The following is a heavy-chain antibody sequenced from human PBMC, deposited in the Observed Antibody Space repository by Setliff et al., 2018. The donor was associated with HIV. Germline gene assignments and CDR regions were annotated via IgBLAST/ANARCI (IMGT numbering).Heavy chain of an antibody. Sequence: SETLSLTCTVSGGSISSGTYFWSWIRQPAGKGLEWIGHIHTSGNANYNPSLNSRVTISVDTSKNHFSLKLSSVTAADTAVYYCARVPRITTLRNAFDIWGQGTMVT. CDR2: IHTSGNA. CDR1: GGSISSGTYF. J-gene: IGHJ3*02. D-gene: IGHD3-3*01. V-gene: IGHV4-61*09. CDR3: ARVPRITTLRNAFDI.